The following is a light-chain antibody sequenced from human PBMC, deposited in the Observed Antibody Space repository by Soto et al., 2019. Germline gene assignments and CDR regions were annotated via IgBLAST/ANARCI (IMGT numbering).Light chain of an antibody. V-gene: IGKV3-11*01. Sequence: EIVLTQSPVTLSLSPGERATLSCRASQNVFSSLAWYQQTPGQAPRLLIYDTSTRATAIPARFRGSGSGTDFTLTISSLEPEDFAVYYCHQRSNWPLTFGGGTKVEIK. CDR3: HQRSNWPLT. CDR2: DTS. CDR1: QNVFSS. J-gene: IGKJ4*01.